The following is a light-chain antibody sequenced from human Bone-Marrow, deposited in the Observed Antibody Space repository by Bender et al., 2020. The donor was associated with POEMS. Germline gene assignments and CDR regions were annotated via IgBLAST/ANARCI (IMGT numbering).Light chain of an antibody. CDR3: VAWDDSQNGYFV. CDR2: DVT. J-gene: IGLJ1*01. CDR1: NSDVGGYNY. Sequence: QSALTQPASVSGSPGQSITISCTGTNSDVGGYNYVSWYQQHPGKAPILLIYDVTQRPSGVPDRFSGSKSGASASLTITGLRPEDEADYYCVAWDDSQNGYFVFGPGTRVTV. V-gene: IGLV2-14*03.